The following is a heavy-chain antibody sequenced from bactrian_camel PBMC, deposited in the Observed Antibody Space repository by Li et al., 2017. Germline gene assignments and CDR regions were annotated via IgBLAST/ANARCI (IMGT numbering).Heavy chain of an antibody. Sequence: VQLVESGGASVQRGGSLRLSCVASGYTFNEHCMAWFRQAPGKAREGVASIHTSASRTRYGDSVQGRFTISADTAKNAVYLQMNSLKPEDTAMNYCAADFGPYCSGSYLARRANFEGQGTQVTVS. D-gene: IGHD2*01. V-gene: IGHV3S36*01. CDR2: IHTSASRT. J-gene: IGHJ4*01. CDR1: GYTFNEHC.